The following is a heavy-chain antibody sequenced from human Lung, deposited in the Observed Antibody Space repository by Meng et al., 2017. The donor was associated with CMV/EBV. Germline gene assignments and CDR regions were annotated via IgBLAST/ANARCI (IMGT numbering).Heavy chain of an antibody. CDR3: ARTPGDCSSTSCLGGYYYGMDV. V-gene: IGHV1-69*05. Sequence: SVKVSXKASGGTFSSYAISWVRQAPGQGLEWMGGIIPIFGTANYAQKFQGRVTITTDESTSTAYMELSSLRSEDTAVYYCARTPGDCSSTSCLGGYYYGMDVWGQGTTVTVSS. J-gene: IGHJ6*02. CDR2: IIPIFGTA. CDR1: GGTFSSYA. D-gene: IGHD2-2*01.